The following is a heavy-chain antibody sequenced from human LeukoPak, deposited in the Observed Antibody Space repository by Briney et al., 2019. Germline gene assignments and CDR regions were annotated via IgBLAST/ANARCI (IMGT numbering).Heavy chain of an antibody. Sequence: GGSLRLSCAASGFTFSSYVMSWVRQAPGKGLEWVSAISGSGGSTYYADSVKGRFTISRDNSKNTLYLQMNSLRAEDTAVYYCAKDQYYDILTGSPDDAFDIWGQGTMVTVSS. CDR1: GFTFSSYV. D-gene: IGHD3-9*01. CDR3: AKDQYYDILTGSPDDAFDI. J-gene: IGHJ3*02. V-gene: IGHV3-23*01. CDR2: ISGSGGST.